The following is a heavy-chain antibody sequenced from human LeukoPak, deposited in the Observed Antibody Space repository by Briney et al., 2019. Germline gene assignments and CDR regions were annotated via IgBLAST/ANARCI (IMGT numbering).Heavy chain of an antibody. D-gene: IGHD2-2*01. J-gene: IGHJ5*02. CDR2: IIPIFGTA. V-gene: IGHV1-69*13. CDR3: ASSARVNIVVVPAANGFVP. CDR1: GGAFSSYA. Sequence: ASVKVSCKASGGAFSSYAISWVRQAPGQGLEWMGGIIPIFGTANYAQKFQGRVTITADESTSTAYMELSSLRSEDTAVYYCASSARVNIVVVPAANGFVPWGQGTLVTVSS.